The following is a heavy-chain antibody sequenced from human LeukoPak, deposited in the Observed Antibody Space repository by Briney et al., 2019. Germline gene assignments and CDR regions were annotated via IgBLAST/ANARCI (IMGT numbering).Heavy chain of an antibody. Sequence: GGSLRLSCAVSGFTFSSYEMNGVRQAPGKGLEGVSYISSRGTTIYYVDSVKGRFTIHRENAKNLLHLQMNSLRAEDTALYYCASVRSGLHMDIWGQGATVTVSS. D-gene: IGHD2-15*01. CDR3: ASVRSGLHMDI. CDR1: GFTFSSYE. V-gene: IGHV3-48*03. J-gene: IGHJ6*02. CDR2: ISSRGTTI.